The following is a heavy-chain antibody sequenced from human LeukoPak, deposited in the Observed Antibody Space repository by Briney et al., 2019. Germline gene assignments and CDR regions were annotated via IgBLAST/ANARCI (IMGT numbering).Heavy chain of an antibody. D-gene: IGHD4-17*01. CDR1: GGSISSSSYY. CDR3: ARPRGTVTTGNYFDY. V-gene: IGHV4-39*01. J-gene: IGHJ4*02. CDR2: IYYSGST. Sequence: SETLSLTCTVSGGSISSSSYYWGWIRQPPGKGLEWIGSIYYSGSTYYNPSLKSRVTISVDTSKNQFSLKLSSVTAAGTAVYYCARPRGTVTTGNYFDYWGQGTLVTVSS.